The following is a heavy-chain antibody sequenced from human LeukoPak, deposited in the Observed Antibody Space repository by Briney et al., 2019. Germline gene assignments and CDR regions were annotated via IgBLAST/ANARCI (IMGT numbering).Heavy chain of an antibody. V-gene: IGHV3-48*01. Sequence: GGSLRLSCAASGFSFSTYSMNWVRQAPGKGLEWVSYIRSSGSTIYYADSVKGRFTISRDNAKNSLYLQMNSLRAEDTAIYYCARESYWGSSAKGFDYWGQGTLVTVSS. J-gene: IGHJ4*02. CDR1: GFSFSTYS. CDR2: IRSSGSTI. D-gene: IGHD7-27*01. CDR3: ARESYWGSSAKGFDY.